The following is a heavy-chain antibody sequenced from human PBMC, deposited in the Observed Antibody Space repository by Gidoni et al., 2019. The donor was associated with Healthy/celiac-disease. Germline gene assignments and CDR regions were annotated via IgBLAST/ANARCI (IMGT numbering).Heavy chain of an antibody. Sequence: EVQLVESGGGLVQPGGSLRLSCAASGFPFSSYWMSWVRQAPGKGLEWVANRKQDGREKYYVDSVKGRFTISRDNAKNSLYLQMNSLRAEDTAVYYCASNHRRDGFNFDYWGQGTLVTVSS. CDR1: GFPFSSYW. J-gene: IGHJ4*02. CDR2: RKQDGREK. V-gene: IGHV3-7*01. CDR3: ASNHRRDGFNFDY. D-gene: IGHD5-12*01.